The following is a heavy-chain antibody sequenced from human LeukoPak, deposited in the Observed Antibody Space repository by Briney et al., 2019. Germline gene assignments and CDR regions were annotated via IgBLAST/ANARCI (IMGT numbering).Heavy chain of an antibody. Sequence: GASVKVSCKASGGTFSSYAISWVRQAPGQGLEWMGGIIPIFGTANYAQKFQGRVTITADESTSTAYMELSSLRSEDTAVYYCAREGSDHGSGSYYGSFDYWGQGTLVTVSS. CDR2: IIPIFGTA. D-gene: IGHD3-10*01. CDR3: AREGSDHGSGSYYGSFDY. J-gene: IGHJ4*02. CDR1: GGTFSSYA. V-gene: IGHV1-69*13.